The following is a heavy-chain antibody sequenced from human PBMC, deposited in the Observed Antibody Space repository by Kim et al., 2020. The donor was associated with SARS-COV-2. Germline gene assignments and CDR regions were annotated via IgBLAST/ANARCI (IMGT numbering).Heavy chain of an antibody. J-gene: IGHJ5*02. CDR2: ISAYNGNT. D-gene: IGHD3-10*01. CDR1: GYTFTSYG. CDR3: ARQWFRELLQRFDP. Sequence: ASVKVSCKASGYTFTSYGISWVRQAPGQGLEWMGWISAYNGNTNYAQKLQGRVTMTTDTSTSTAYMELRSLRSDDTAVYYCARQWFRELLQRFDPWGQGTLVTVSS. V-gene: IGHV1-18*01.